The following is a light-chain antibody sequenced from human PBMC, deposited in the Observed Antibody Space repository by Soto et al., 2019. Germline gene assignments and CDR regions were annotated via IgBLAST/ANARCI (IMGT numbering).Light chain of an antibody. Sequence: DIQMTQSPSSLSASVGDRFTITCRASQSISSYLNWYQQKPGKAPKXXIYAASSLQSGVPSRFSGSGSGTDFTLTISSLQHEDFATYYCQQANSFTITFGQGTRLEIK. V-gene: IGKV1-39*01. J-gene: IGKJ5*01. CDR1: QSISSY. CDR2: AAS. CDR3: QQANSFTIT.